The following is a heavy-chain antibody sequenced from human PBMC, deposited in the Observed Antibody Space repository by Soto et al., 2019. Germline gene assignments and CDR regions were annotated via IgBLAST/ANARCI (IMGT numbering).Heavy chain of an antibody. CDR1: GGSISSYY. CDR2: IYTSGST. CDR3: ARGGYYYGSGSPLRLDYYYYYGMDV. V-gene: IGHV4-4*07. D-gene: IGHD3-10*01. J-gene: IGHJ6*02. Sequence: PSETLSLTCTVSGGSISSYYWSWIRQPAGKGLEWIGRIYTSGSTNYNPSLKSRVTMSVDTSKNQFSLKLSSVTAADTAVYYRARGGYYYGSGSPLRLDYYYYYGMDVWGQGTTVTVAS.